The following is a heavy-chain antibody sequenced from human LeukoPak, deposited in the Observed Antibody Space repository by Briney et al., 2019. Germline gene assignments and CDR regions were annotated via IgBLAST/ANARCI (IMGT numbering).Heavy chain of an antibody. CDR1: EFTFVRYA. Sequence: GGSLRLSCAASEFTFVRYAMNWVRQAPGKGLEWVSYISSSSFKIGYADSVKGRFTISRDNSKNTLYLQMNSLRAEDTAVYYCARADSSFDAFDIWGQGTMVTVSS. J-gene: IGHJ3*02. CDR3: ARADSSFDAFDI. V-gene: IGHV3-48*04. CDR2: ISSSSFKI. D-gene: IGHD6-6*01.